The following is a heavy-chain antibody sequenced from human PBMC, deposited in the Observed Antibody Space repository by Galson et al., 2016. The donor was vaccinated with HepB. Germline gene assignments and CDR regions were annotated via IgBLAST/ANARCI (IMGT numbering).Heavy chain of an antibody. CDR3: ARGNAMDV. CDR2: ISWNSGSI. J-gene: IGHJ6*02. CDR1: GFTFDDYA. Sequence: SLRLSCAASGFTFDDYAMHWVRQAPGKGLEWVSGISWNSGSIGYADSVKGRFTISRDNAKNSLYLQMNSLRAEDTAVYYCARGNAMDVWGQGTTVTVSS. V-gene: IGHV3-9*01.